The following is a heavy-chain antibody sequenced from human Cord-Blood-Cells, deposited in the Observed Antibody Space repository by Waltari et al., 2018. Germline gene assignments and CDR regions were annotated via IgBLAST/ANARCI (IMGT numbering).Heavy chain of an antibody. Sequence: EVQLVESGGGLVQPGGSLRLSCAASGFTFSSYDMHWVRQATGKGLEWVSAIGTAGDTYYPGAVKGRFTISRENAKNSLYLQMNSLRAGDTAVYYCARGRWGSLSDYWGQGTLVTVSS. CDR3: ARGRWGSLSDY. V-gene: IGHV3-13*01. D-gene: IGHD2-21*01. CDR2: IGTAGDT. J-gene: IGHJ4*02. CDR1: GFTFSSYD.